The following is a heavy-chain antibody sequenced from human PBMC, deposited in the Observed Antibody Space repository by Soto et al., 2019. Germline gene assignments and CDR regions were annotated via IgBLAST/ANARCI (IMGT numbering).Heavy chain of an antibody. V-gene: IGHV3-48*02. Sequence: PGGSLRLSCAASGFTFSSYSMNWVRQAPGKGLEWVSYISSSSSSMYYADSVKGRFTISRDNAKNSLYLQMSSLRDEDTAVYYCARDPAGGFYYYYYGMDVWGQGTTVTVSS. CDR3: ARDPAGGFYYYYYGMDV. J-gene: IGHJ6*02. CDR2: ISSSSSSM. D-gene: IGHD3-16*01. CDR1: GFTFSSYS.